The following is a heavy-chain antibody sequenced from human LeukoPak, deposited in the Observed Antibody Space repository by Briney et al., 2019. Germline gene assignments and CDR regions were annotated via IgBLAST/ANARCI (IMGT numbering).Heavy chain of an antibody. CDR2: INHSGST. V-gene: IGHV4-34*01. J-gene: IGHJ5*02. CDR1: GGSFSGYY. Sequence: SETLSLTCAVYGGSFSGYYWSWIRQPPGKGLEWIGEINHSGSTNYNPSLKSRVTISVDTSKNQFSLKLSSVTAADTAVYYCARGQNPYCSGGSCYWFDPWGQGTLVTVSS. D-gene: IGHD2-15*01. CDR3: ARGQNPYCSGGSCYWFDP.